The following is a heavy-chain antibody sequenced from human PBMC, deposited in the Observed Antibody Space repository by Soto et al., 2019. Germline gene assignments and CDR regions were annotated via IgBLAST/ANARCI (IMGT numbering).Heavy chain of an antibody. CDR3: AREKAWFDP. Sequence: PSETLSVPCTFSVGSISSGDYYWGWIRQPPGKGLEWIGYIYYSGSTYYNPSLKSRVTISVDTSKNQFSLKLSSVTAADTAVYYCAREKAWFDPWGQGTMVTVSS. CDR1: VGSISSGDYY. J-gene: IGHJ5*02. CDR2: IYYSGST. V-gene: IGHV4-30-4*01.